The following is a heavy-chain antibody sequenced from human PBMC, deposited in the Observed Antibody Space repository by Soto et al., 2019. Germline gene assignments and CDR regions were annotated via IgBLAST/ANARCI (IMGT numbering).Heavy chain of an antibody. D-gene: IGHD3-3*01. V-gene: IGHV1-69*06. Sequence: SVKVSCKASGGTFSSYAISWVRQAPGQGLEWMGGIIPIFGTANYAQKFQGRVTITADKSTSTAYMELSSLRSEDTAVYYCARVGFTIFGVATKGWFDPWGQGTLVTVSS. CDR1: GGTFSSYA. J-gene: IGHJ5*02. CDR2: IIPIFGTA. CDR3: ARVGFTIFGVATKGWFDP.